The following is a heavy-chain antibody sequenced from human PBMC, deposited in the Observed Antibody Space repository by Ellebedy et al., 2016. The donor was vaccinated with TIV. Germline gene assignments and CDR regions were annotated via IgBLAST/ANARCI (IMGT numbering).Heavy chain of an antibody. V-gene: IGHV4-59*13. CDR3: ARSRRYHFYDMDV. Sequence: SETLSLTCTVSADFFDGYYWTWIRQSPGKSLQYVGYVHYTGSTNYRPSLKGRVTISQDTSKNQFSLRLTSATAADTAVYYCARSRRYHFYDMDVWGKGITVTVSS. J-gene: IGHJ6*03. CDR2: VHYTGST. CDR1: ADFFDGYY.